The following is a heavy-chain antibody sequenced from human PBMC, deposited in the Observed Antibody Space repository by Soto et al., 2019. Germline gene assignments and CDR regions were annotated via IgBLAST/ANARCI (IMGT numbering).Heavy chain of an antibody. Sequence: ASVKVSCKASGSSFSRSTISWLRQAPGQGLEWMGGIMPIFGSANYAQKSQGRVTITADENTHTVYMELTRLRSEDTAVYYCARQFDSDTTGYYYAYWGQGTLVTVS. CDR1: GSSFSRST. J-gene: IGHJ4*02. V-gene: IGHV1-69*13. CDR3: ARQFDSDTTGYYYAY. D-gene: IGHD3-22*01. CDR2: IMPIFGSA.